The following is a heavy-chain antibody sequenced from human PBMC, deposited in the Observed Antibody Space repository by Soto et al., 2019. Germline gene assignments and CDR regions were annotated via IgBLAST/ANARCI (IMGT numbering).Heavy chain of an antibody. CDR3: ARRGYGSRWPNVYMDV. D-gene: IGHD6-13*01. CDR2: ISNNGAHT. V-gene: IGHV3-64*01. J-gene: IGHJ6*03. CDR1: GFTFSNYE. Sequence: GXSLRLSGAASGFTFSNYEIYWVHQAPGKGLEYVSGISNNGAHTDYAKSVKGRFTISRDNSENTLYLQMGSLRAEDMALYYCARRGYGSRWPNVYMDVWGKGTTVTVSS.